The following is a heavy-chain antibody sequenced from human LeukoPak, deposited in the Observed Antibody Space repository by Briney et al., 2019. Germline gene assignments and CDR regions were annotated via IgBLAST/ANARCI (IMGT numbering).Heavy chain of an antibody. D-gene: IGHD1-26*01. CDR3: VRVLGGSYNFDY. J-gene: IGHJ4*02. CDR2: ISGSGGST. Sequence: PGGSLKVSCAASGFTFSSYAMSWVRQAPGQGLEWVSAISGSGGSTYSAHSVKGRFTLPRDNYKNTLYLQMNSLKAEDTAVYYCVRVLGGSYNFDYWGQGTMVTVSS. V-gene: IGHV3-23*01. CDR1: GFTFSSYA.